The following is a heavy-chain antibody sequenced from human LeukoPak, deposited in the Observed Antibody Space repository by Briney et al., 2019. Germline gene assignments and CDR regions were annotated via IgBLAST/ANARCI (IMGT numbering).Heavy chain of an antibody. V-gene: IGHV3-30-3*01. CDR3: AREWHYYYDSSGYYDY. CDR1: GFTFSSYA. D-gene: IGHD3-22*01. Sequence: GGSLRLSCAASGFTFSSYAMHWVRQAPGKGLEWVAVISYDGSNKCYADSVKGRFTISRDNSKNTLYLQMNSLRAEDTAVYYCAREWHYYYDSSGYYDYWGQGTLVTVSS. CDR2: ISYDGSNK. J-gene: IGHJ4*02.